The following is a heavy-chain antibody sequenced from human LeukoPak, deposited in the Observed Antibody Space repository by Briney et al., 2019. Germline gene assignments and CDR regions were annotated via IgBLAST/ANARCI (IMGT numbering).Heavy chain of an antibody. J-gene: IGHJ6*03. CDR2: IYTSGST. D-gene: IGHD5-18*01. CDR3: ARETPAMALMGYYYYYMDV. V-gene: IGHV4-4*07. Sequence: PSETLSLTCTVSGGSISSYYWSWIRQPAGKGLEWIGRIYTSGSTNYNPSLKSRVTISVDTSKNQFSLKLSSVTAADTAVYYCARETPAMALMGYYYYYMDVWGKGTTVTISS. CDR1: GGSISSYY.